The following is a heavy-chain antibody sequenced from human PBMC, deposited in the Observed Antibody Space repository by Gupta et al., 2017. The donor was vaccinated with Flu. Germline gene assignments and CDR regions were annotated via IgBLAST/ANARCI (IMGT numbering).Heavy chain of an antibody. CDR2: IDWDDDK. V-gene: IGHV2-70*01. CDR3: ARTPYGEYWWFDP. J-gene: IGHJ5*02. CDR1: TVGMC. D-gene: IGHD4-17*01. Sequence: TVGMCVSWIRQPPGKALKGLALIDWDDDKYHSTTLRTRLTISTDNTKNQVNLTMANMAHVDTDTCYCARTPYGEYWWFDPWGQGTLVTVSS.